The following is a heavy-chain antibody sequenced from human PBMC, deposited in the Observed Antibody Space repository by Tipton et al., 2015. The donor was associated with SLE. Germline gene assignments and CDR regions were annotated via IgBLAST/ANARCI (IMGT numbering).Heavy chain of an antibody. CDR3: FLRYFDWLFSDAFDI. V-gene: IGHV4-61*02. Sequence: TLSLTCTVSGGSISSGSYYWSWVRQPAGKGLEWIGRIYTSGSTNYNPSLKSRVTISVDTSKNQFSLKLSSVTAADTAVYYCFLRYFDWLFSDAFDIWGQGTMVTVSS. J-gene: IGHJ3*02. D-gene: IGHD3-9*01. CDR2: IYTSGST. CDR1: GGSISSGSYY.